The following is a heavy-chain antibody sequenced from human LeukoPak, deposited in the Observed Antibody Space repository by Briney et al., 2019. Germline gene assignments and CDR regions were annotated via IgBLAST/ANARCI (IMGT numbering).Heavy chain of an antibody. CDR1: GFTFSSYS. CDR2: ISSISSYI. J-gene: IGHJ3*02. D-gene: IGHD3-22*01. V-gene: IGHV3-21*01. CDR3: ARCKPTYYDSSGYPAFDI. Sequence: GGSLRLSGAASGFTFSSYSMNWVRQAPGKGLEWVSSISSISSYIYYADSVKGRFTISRDNAKNSLYLQMTSLRAEDTAVYYCARCKPTYYDSSGYPAFDIWGQGTMVTVSS.